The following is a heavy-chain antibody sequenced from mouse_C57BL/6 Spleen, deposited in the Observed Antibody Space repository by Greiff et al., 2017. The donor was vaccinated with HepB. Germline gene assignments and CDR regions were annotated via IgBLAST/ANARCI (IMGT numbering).Heavy chain of an antibody. J-gene: IGHJ1*03. CDR1: GFTFSSYA. D-gene: IGHD1-1*01. CDR3: ARDGGRSSYWYFDV. CDR2: ISDGGSYT. V-gene: IGHV5-4*01. Sequence: EVHLVESGGGLVKPGGSLKLSCAASGFTFSSYAMSWVRQTPEKRLEWVATISDGGSYTYYPDNVKGRFTISRDNAKNNLYLQMSHLKSEDTAMYYCARDGGRSSYWYFDVWGTGTTVTVSS.